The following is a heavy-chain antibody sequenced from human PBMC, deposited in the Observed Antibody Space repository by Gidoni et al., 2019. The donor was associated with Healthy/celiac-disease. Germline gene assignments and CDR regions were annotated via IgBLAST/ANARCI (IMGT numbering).Heavy chain of an antibody. V-gene: IGHV3-33*01. D-gene: IGHD3-10*01. J-gene: IGHJ4*02. Sequence: QVQLVESGGGVVQPGRSLRLSCAASGFTFSSYGMHWVRQAPGKGLWWVAVIWYDGSNKYYSDSVKGRFTISRDNSKNTLYLQMNSLRAEDTAVYYCASSPMAMAPFDYWGQGTLVTVSS. CDR2: IWYDGSNK. CDR3: ASSPMAMAPFDY. CDR1: GFTFSSYG.